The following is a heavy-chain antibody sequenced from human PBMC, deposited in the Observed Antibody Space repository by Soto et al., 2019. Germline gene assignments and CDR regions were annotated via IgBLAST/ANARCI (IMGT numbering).Heavy chain of an antibody. CDR2: ISSSSSYI. CDR3: ARILITFGGAHFDY. CDR1: GFTFSSYS. V-gene: IGHV3-21*01. J-gene: IGHJ4*02. D-gene: IGHD3-16*01. Sequence: LRLSCAASGFTFSSYSMNWVRQAPGKGLEWVSSISSSSSYIYYADSVKGRFTISRDNAKNSLYLQMNSLRAEDTAVYYCARILITFGGAHFDYWGQGTLVTVSS.